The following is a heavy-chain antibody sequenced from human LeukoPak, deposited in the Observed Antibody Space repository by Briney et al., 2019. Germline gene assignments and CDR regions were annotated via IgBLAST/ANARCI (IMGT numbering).Heavy chain of an antibody. CDR1: GFRFDDYA. CDR3: AKGVYSGSYYGHMVY. J-gene: IGHJ4*02. CDR2: ISLNSGSI. V-gene: IGHV3-9*01. Sequence: SLRLSCAATGFRFDDYAMHWVRQAPGQGLTRVYGISLNSGSIDYADSVNGRFTISRDNAKNSLYLQMNSLTTEDTALYYCAKGVYSGSYYGHMVYWGQGTLVTVSS. D-gene: IGHD1-26*01.